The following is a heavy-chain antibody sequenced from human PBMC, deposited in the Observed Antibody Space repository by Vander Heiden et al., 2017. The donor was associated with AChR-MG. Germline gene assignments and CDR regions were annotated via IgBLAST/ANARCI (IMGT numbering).Heavy chain of an antibody. Sequence: EVQLVESGGGLVQPGGSLRLSCAASGFTFSSYSMNWVRQAPGKGLEWVSYISSSSSTIYYADSVKGRFTISRDNAKNSLYLQMNSLRDEDTAVYYCARGSTAVAGKTRRPIDYWGQGTLVTVSS. CDR1: GFTFSSYS. J-gene: IGHJ4*02. D-gene: IGHD6-19*01. CDR3: ARGSTAVAGKTRRPIDY. CDR2: ISSSSSTI. V-gene: IGHV3-48*02.